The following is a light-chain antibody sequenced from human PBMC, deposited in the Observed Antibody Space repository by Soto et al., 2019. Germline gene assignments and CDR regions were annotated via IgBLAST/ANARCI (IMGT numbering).Light chain of an antibody. CDR1: QSVSSY. J-gene: IGKJ2*01. CDR3: QQRSNWPPYT. V-gene: IGKV3-11*01. Sequence: EIVLTQSPATLSLSPGERATLSCRASQSVSSYLAWYQQKPGQAPRLLIYDASNRATGIPARFSGSGSGTVCTLTISSLELEDCAVYYCQQRSNWPPYTFGQGTKLEIK. CDR2: DAS.